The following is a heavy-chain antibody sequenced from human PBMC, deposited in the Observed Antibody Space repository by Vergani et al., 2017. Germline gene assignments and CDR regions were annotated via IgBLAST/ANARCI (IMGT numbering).Heavy chain of an antibody. CDR3: ARSLTIFGVSTDAFDI. D-gene: IGHD3-3*01. CDR1: GFTFSSYS. CDR2: ISSSSSYI. V-gene: IGHV3-21*01. Sequence: EVQLVESGGGLVKPGGSLRLSCAASGFTFSSYSMNWVRQAPGKGLEWVSSISSSSSYIYYADSVKGRFTISRDNAKNSLYLQMNSLRAEDTAVYYCARSLTIFGVSTDAFDIWGQATMVTVSS. J-gene: IGHJ3*02.